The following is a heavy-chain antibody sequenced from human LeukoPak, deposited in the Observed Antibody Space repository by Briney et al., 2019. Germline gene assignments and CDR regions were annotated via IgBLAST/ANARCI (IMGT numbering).Heavy chain of an antibody. V-gene: IGHV3-66*02. CDR1: GFTVSSNY. D-gene: IGHD2-2*01. CDR2: IYSGGST. J-gene: IGHJ4*02. CDR3: ARDDLGYCSSTSCPTNDY. Sequence: GGSLGLSCAASGFTVSSNYMSWVRQAPGKGLEWVSVIYSGGSTYYADSVKGRFTISRDNSKNTLYLQMNSLRAEDTAVYYCARDDLGYCSSTSCPTNDYWGQGTLVTVSS.